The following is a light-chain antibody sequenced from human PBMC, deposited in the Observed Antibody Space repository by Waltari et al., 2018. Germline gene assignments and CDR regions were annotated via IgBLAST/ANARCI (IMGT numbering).Light chain of an antibody. V-gene: IGLV2-14*01. CDR2: EVN. CDR3: SSYASSGTLV. CDR1: SSDVGGYIF. Sequence: QSALTQPASVSGSPGQSINLSCTGTSSDVGGYIFASWYQVHPGKVPKLIIYEVNRRPSGFSNRFSGSKSGNTASLAISGLQAEDEADFYCSSYASSGTLVFGSGTKVTVL. J-gene: IGLJ1*01.